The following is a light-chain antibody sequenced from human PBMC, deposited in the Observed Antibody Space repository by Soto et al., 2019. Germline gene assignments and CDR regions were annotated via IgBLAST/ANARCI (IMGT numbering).Light chain of an antibody. CDR3: SSYTTSTSFIL. Sequence: QSALTQPASVSGSPGQSITISCTGTSSDIGNYDFVSWYQQVPGTAPKAMIYEVNSRPSGVSNRFSGSKSGNTASLTISGLQAEHEAYYYCSSYTTSTSFILFGGGTQLTVL. CDR1: SSDIGNYDF. CDR2: EVN. J-gene: IGLJ2*01. V-gene: IGLV2-14*01.